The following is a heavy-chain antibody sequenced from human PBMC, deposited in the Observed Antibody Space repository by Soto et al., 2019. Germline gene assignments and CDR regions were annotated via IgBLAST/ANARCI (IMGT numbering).Heavy chain of an antibody. CDR1: GFTCGSVA. CDR2: ISGGGTSA. Sequence: GGSVRLSCAASGFTCGSVAMCWVRQASGKGLEWLSSISGGGTSAYYADSVRGRFTISRDNSKNTLYLQMNILRAEDTAIYYCAKLVSWSTAVTVSSPFDSWGQGTLVTVSS. CDR3: AKLVSWSTAVTVSSPFDS. V-gene: IGHV3-23*01. D-gene: IGHD4-17*01. J-gene: IGHJ4*02.